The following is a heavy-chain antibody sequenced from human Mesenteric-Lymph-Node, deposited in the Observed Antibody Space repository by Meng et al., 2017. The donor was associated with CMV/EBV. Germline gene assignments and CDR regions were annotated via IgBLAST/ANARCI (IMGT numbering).Heavy chain of an antibody. V-gene: IGHV4-39*07. CDR3: ARDREGSTWGDYYYYGMDV. CDR2: IYYSGNT. Sequence: PETLSLTCTVSGASTTSSSYYWGWLRQPPGKGLEWIGSIYYSGNTYYNPSLKSRVTISADTSKTQFSLRLTSVTAADTAVYYCARDREGSTWGDYYYYGMDVWGQGTTVTVSS. D-gene: IGHD3-16*01. J-gene: IGHJ6*02. CDR1: GASTTSSSYY.